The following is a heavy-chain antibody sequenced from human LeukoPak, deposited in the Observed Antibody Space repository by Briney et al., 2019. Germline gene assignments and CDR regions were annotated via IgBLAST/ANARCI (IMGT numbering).Heavy chain of an antibody. D-gene: IGHD3/OR15-3a*01. J-gene: IGHJ4*02. CDR3: TRQTGSGLFILP. CDR2: IYSSGST. V-gene: IGHV4-39*01. Sequence: PSETLSLTCTVSGGSISSSSYYWGRIRQPPGKGLEWIGSIYSSGSTYYNPSLKRRVTISGDTSKNQFSLKLSSVTAADTAVHYCTRQTGSGLFILPGGQGTLVTVSS. CDR1: GGSISSSSYY.